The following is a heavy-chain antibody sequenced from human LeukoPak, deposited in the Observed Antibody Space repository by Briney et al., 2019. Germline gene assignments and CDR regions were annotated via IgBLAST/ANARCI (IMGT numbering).Heavy chain of an antibody. D-gene: IGHD6-19*01. V-gene: IGHV4-59*01. Sequence: SETLSLTCTVSGGSLSSYYWSWIRQPPGKGLEWIGYLYYSGSTNYNPSLKSRVTISVDTSKNQFSLKLSSVTAADTAVYYCARVLSSSGWYLGAFDIWGQGTMVTVSS. CDR2: LYYSGST. CDR1: GGSLSSYY. J-gene: IGHJ3*02. CDR3: ARVLSSSGWYLGAFDI.